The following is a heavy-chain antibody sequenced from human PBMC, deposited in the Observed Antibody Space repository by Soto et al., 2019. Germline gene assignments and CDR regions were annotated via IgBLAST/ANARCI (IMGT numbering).Heavy chain of an antibody. D-gene: IGHD3-10*01. Sequence: QVPLVQSGAEVKKPGSSVTVSCKASGGTFSSYAIHWVRHAPGQGLEWMGGIIPMYGPAKYAQRFQGRVTITADESTTTVYMELTSLTSKDTAVYYCARVTSMVRGVIDKWFDPWGHGTLVTVAS. CDR3: ARVTSMVRGVIDKWFDP. V-gene: IGHV1-69*01. CDR1: GGTFSSYA. CDR2: IIPMYGPA. J-gene: IGHJ5*02.